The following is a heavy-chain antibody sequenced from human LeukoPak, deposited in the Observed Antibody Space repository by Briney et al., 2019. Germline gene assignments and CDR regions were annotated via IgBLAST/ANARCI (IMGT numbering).Heavy chain of an antibody. CDR3: ARGAFQGSSWFDY. D-gene: IGHD6-13*01. V-gene: IGHV1-2*02. J-gene: IGHJ4*02. CDR2: INPNSGST. CDR1: GYTFTGYY. Sequence: GSSVKVSCKASGYTFTGYYMHWVRQAPGQGLEWMGWINPNSGSTNYAQNFQGRVTMTRDTSISTAYMELSRLRSDDTAVYYCARGAFQGSSWFDYWGQGTLVTVSS.